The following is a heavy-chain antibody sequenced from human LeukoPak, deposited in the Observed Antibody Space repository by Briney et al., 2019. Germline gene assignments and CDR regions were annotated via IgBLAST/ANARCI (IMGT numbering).Heavy chain of an antibody. CDR3: AKGSYYYGSGAQYYFDY. D-gene: IGHD3-10*01. CDR1: GFTFSSYA. CDR2: ISGSGGST. J-gene: IGHJ4*02. V-gene: IGHV3-23*01. Sequence: GGSLRLSRAASGFTFSSYAMSWVRQAPGKGLEWVSAISGSGGSTYYADSVKGRFTISRDNSKNTLYLQMNSLRAEDTTVYYCAKGSYYYGSGAQYYFDYWGQGTLVTVS.